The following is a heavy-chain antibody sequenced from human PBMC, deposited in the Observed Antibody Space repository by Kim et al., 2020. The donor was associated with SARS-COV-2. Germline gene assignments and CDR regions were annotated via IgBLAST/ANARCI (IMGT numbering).Heavy chain of an antibody. CDR2: IYYSGST. J-gene: IGHJ6*01. Sequence: SETLSLTCTVSGGSISSYYWSWIRQPPGKGLEWIGYIYYSGSTNYNPSLKSRVTISVDTSKNQYSLNLSSVTAADTAVYYCARAGESGWFRVISGMDVWG. CDR3: ARAGESGWFRVISGMDV. V-gene: IGHV4-59*13. CDR1: GGSISSYY. D-gene: IGHD3-10*01.